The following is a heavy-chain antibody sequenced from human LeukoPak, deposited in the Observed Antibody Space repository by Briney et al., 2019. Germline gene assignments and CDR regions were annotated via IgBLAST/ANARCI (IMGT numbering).Heavy chain of an antibody. CDR1: GGSISSYY. Sequence: SETLSLTCTVSGGSISSYYWSWIRQPAGKGLEWIGRIYTSGSTNYNPSLKSRVTMSVDTSKNQFYLKLSSVTAADTAVYYCARDHHDCSSTSCPNWFDPWGQGTLVTVSS. V-gene: IGHV4-4*07. D-gene: IGHD2-2*01. J-gene: IGHJ5*02. CDR3: ARDHHDCSSTSCPNWFDP. CDR2: IYTSGST.